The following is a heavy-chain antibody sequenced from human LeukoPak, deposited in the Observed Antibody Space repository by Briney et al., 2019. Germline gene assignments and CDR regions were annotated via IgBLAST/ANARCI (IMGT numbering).Heavy chain of an antibody. CDR3: AKSHHVTAIDY. CDR1: GDSISSSSYY. Sequence: PSETLSLTCTVSGDSISSSSYYWGWIRQPPGKGLEWIGSIYYSGSTYYNPSLKSRVTISIDTSKNHFSLKLSSVTAADTAVYYCAKSHHVTAIDYWGQGTLVTVSS. D-gene: IGHD2-21*02. CDR2: IYYSGST. J-gene: IGHJ4*02. V-gene: IGHV4-39*07.